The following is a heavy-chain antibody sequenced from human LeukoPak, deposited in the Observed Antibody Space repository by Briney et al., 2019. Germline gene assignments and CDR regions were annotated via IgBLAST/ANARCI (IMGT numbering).Heavy chain of an antibody. CDR2: IKQDGSDK. J-gene: IGHJ4*02. CDR3: ARVLPVASRDY. D-gene: IGHD2-2*01. CDR1: GFSFSTYW. V-gene: IGHV3-7*01. Sequence: GGSLRLSCAASGFSFSTYWMSWVRQAPGKGLEWVANIKQDGSDKFYVDSVKGRFTISRDNAKNSMYLQMNSLRAEDTAIYYCARVLPVASRDYWGQGTLVTVSS.